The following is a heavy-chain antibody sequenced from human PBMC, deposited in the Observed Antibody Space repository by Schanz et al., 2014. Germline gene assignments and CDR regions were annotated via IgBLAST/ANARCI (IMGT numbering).Heavy chain of an antibody. Sequence: EVQLVESGGGLVQPGGSLRLSCAASGFTFSSYAMSWVRQAPGKGLEWVSSITVSGGSTYYADSVKGRFTVSRDNSENTLNLQMNRLRAEDTAVYYCARSGVDVWGQGTTVTVS. V-gene: IGHV3-23*04. CDR3: ARSGVDV. D-gene: IGHD3-10*01. CDR2: ITVSGGST. CDR1: GFTFSSYA. J-gene: IGHJ6*02.